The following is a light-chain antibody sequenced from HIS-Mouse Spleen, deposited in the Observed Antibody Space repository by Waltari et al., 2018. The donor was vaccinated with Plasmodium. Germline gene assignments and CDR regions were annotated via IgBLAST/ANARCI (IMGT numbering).Light chain of an antibody. CDR1: KLGDKY. CDR2: QDS. J-gene: IGLJ2*01. Sequence: SYELTQPPSVSVSPGQTASITCSGDKLGDKYACWYQQKPGQSPVLVIYQDSKRPSGIPEGVSCSNSGNAATLTISGNQAMDGADYYCQAWDSSTAWVFGGGTKLTVL. V-gene: IGLV3-1*01. CDR3: QAWDSSTAWV.